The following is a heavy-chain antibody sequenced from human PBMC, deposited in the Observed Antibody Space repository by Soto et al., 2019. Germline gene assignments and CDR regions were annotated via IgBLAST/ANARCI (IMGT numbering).Heavy chain of an antibody. V-gene: IGHV3-11*06. CDR3: ARESGSIMD. Sequence: PGGSLRLSCAASGFTFSDYYMSWIRQAPGKGLEWVSYLSSSSSYTNYADSVKGRFTISRDNAKNSLYLQMNSLRAEDTAVYYCARESGSIMDWGQGTLVTVSS. CDR2: LSSSSSYT. D-gene: IGHD1-26*01. CDR1: GFTFSDYY. J-gene: IGHJ4*02.